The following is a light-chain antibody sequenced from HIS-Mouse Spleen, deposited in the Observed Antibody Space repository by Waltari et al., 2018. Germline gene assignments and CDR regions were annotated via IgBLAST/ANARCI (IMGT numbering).Light chain of an antibody. Sequence: QSALTQPASVSGSPGQSITISCTGTRSDVGSYNLVSLYQQHPGKAPKLMIYEGSKRPSGVSNRFSGSKSGNTASLTISGLQAEDEADYYCCSYAGSSTSVVFGGGTKLTVL. J-gene: IGLJ2*01. V-gene: IGLV2-23*01. CDR2: EGS. CDR3: CSYAGSSTSVV. CDR1: RSDVGSYNL.